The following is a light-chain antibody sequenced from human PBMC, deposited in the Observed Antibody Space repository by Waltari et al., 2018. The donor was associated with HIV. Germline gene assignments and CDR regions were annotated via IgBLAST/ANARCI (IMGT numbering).Light chain of an antibody. CDR2: GAS. J-gene: IGKJ3*01. CDR1: QSVTSN. Sequence: ETVMTQSPAALSVSPGERATLSCRASQSVTSNLAWYQQKPGQAPRLLIYGASTRATGIPARFSGSGSGTDFTLTISRLEPEDFAVYYCQQYGGSSFTFGPGTKVDIK. CDR3: QQYGGSSFT. V-gene: IGKV3-15*01.